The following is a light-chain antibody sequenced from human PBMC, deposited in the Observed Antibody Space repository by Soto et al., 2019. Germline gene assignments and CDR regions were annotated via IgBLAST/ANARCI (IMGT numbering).Light chain of an antibody. CDR3: SSFTSRVTFV. CDR1: RSDFGPYNY. CDR2: EVT. Sequence: QSALTQPASVSGSPGQSIAISCTGTRSDFGPYNYVSWYQQHPGKAPKLMISEVTNRPSGVSDRFSGSKSGNTASLTISGLQAEDEADYYCSSFTSRVTFVFGTGTKLTVL. J-gene: IGLJ1*01. V-gene: IGLV2-14*01.